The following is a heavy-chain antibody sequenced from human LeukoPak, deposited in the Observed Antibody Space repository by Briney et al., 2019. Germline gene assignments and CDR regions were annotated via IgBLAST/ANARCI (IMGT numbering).Heavy chain of an antibody. J-gene: IGHJ5*02. CDR1: GFSLSTLGVG. CDR2: IDWDDDK. D-gene: IGHD3-10*01. CDR3: ARFYYYSSGNWFDP. V-gene: IGHV2-70*11. Sequence: SGPTLVKPTQTLTLTCTFSGFSLSTLGVGVGWIRQPPGKALEWLARIDWDDDKYYSTSLKTRLTISKDTSKNQVVLTMTNMDPVDTATYYCARFYYYSSGNWFDPWGQGTLVTVSS.